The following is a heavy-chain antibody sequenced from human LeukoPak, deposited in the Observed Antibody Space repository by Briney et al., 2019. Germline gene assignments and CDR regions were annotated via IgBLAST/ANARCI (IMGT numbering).Heavy chain of an antibody. CDR2: IYHSGST. CDR1: GGSISSGGYY. D-gene: IGHD6-19*01. J-gene: IGHJ3*02. Sequence: PSETLSLTCTVSGGSISSGGYYWSWIRQPPGKGLEWIGYIYHSGSTYYNPSLKSRVTISVDRSKNQFSLKLSSVTAADTAVYYCARDRNRPVAGAKDAFDIWGQGTMVTVSS. CDR3: ARDRNRPVAGAKDAFDI. V-gene: IGHV4-30-2*01.